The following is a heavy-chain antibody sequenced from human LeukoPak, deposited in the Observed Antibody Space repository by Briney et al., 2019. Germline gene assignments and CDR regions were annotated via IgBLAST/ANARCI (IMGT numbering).Heavy chain of an antibody. CDR1: GFTFSSYS. J-gene: IGHJ4*02. Sequence: GGSLRLSCAASGFTFSSYSMNWVRQAPGKGLEWVSYISSSSSTIYYADSVKGRFTITRDNAKNSLYLQMNSLRAEDTAVYYCARGSSSWGRRFDYWGQGTLVTVSS. V-gene: IGHV3-48*01. D-gene: IGHD6-13*01. CDR3: ARGSSSWGRRFDY. CDR2: ISSSSSTI.